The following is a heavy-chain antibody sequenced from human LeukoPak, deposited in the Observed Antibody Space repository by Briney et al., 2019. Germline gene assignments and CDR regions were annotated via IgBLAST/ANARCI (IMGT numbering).Heavy chain of an antibody. J-gene: IGHJ4*02. V-gene: IGHV3-66*02. CDR1: GFIVSSHY. Sequence: GGSLRLSCAASGFIVSSHYMSWVRQAPGKGLEWVSVIYSGAGTSYADSVQGRFTISGDNSKNALYLQMNSLRVEDTAVYYCARDRGFSSSWRLFVYWGQGTLVTVSS. CDR2: IYSGAGT. D-gene: IGHD6-13*01. CDR3: ARDRGFSSSWRLFVY.